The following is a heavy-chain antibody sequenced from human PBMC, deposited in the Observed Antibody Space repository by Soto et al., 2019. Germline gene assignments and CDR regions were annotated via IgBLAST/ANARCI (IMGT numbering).Heavy chain of an antibody. Sequence: SGPTLVNPTQTLTLTCTFSGFSLSTREVGVGWIRQPPGKALEWLAVIYWDDSKHYSPSLKSRVTITKDTSKNQVVLAVTNMDPVDTAIYYCAHAYDGTSRCWGQGTLVTVSS. V-gene: IGHV2-5*02. CDR2: IYWDDSK. J-gene: IGHJ4*02. CDR1: GFSLSTREVG. CDR3: AHAYDGTSRC. D-gene: IGHD3-22*01.